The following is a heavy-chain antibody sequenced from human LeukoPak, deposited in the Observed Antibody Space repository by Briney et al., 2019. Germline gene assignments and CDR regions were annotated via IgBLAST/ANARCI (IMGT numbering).Heavy chain of an antibody. CDR3: ASYTDAFDI. CDR1: GYSISSGYY. J-gene: IGHJ3*02. Sequence: SKTLSLTCTVSGYSISSGYYWGWIRQPPGKGLEWIGSIYHSGSTYYNPSLKSRVTISVDTSKNQFSLKLSSVTAADTAVYYCASYTDAFDIWGQGTMVTVSS. D-gene: IGHD3-16*01. V-gene: IGHV4-38-2*02. CDR2: IYHSGST.